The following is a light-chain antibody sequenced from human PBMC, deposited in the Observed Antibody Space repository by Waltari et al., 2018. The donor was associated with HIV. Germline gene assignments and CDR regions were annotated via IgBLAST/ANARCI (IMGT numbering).Light chain of an antibody. Sequence: DIQLTQSPSSLSASVGDRITITCRTSQNIGKDLNWYQQQPGTAPKVLILAASSLNSRVPSRFSGSGSGTDFTLTISSLQPEDFATYYCQQTYLTTFTFGHGTNVDFK. CDR2: AAS. CDR3: QQTYLTTFT. CDR1: QNIGKD. J-gene: IGKJ3*01. V-gene: IGKV1-39*01.